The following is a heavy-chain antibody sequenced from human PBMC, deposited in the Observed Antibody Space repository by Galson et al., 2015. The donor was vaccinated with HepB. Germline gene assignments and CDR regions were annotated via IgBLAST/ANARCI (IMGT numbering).Heavy chain of an antibody. Sequence: TLSLTCAVSGGSISSGGYSWSWIRQPPGKGLEWIGYIYHSGSTYYNPSLKSRVTISVDRSKNQFSLKLSSVTAADTAVYYCARAVGYSYGYYFDYWGQGTLVTVSS. CDR2: IYHSGST. V-gene: IGHV4-30-2*01. J-gene: IGHJ4*02. D-gene: IGHD5-18*01. CDR3: ARAVGYSYGYYFDY. CDR1: GGSISSGGYS.